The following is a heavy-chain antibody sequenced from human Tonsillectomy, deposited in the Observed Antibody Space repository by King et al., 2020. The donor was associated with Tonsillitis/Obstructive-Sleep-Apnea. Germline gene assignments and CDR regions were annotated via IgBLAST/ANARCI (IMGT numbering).Heavy chain of an antibody. D-gene: IGHD2-15*01. CDR2: ISSNGGST. V-gene: IGHV3-64D*06. CDR3: VKDLNVAATPTNWFDP. J-gene: IGHJ5*02. Sequence: VQLVESGGGLVQPGGSLRLSCSASGFTFSSYAMHWVRQAPGKGLEYVSAISSNGGSTYYADSVKGRFTISRDNSKNTLYLQMSSLRAEDTAVYYCVKDLNVAATPTNWFDPWGQGTLVTVSS. CDR1: GFTFSSYA.